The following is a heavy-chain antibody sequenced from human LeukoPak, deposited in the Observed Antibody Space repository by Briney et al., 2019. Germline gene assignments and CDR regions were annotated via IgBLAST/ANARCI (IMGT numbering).Heavy chain of an antibody. D-gene: IGHD6-19*01. CDR3: ARRDSSGWYGTVDY. V-gene: IGHV1-69*04. Sequence: ASVKVSCKASGGTFSSYAISWVRQAPGQGLEWMGRIIPILGIANYAQKFQGRVTITADKSTSTAYMELSSLRSEDMAVYYCARRDSSGWYGTVDYWGQGTLVTVSS. CDR2: IIPILGIA. CDR1: GGTFSSYA. J-gene: IGHJ4*02.